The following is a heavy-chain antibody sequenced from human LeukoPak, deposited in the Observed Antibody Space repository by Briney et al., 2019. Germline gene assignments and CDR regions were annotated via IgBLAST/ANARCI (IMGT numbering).Heavy chain of an antibody. CDR1: GGSISSSNW. Sequence: SGTLSLTCAVSGGSISSSNWWSWVRQPPGKGLEWIGEIYHSGSTNYNPSLKSRVTMSVDKSKNQFSLKLSSVTAADTAVYYCAGGLLRDWFDPWGQGTLVTVSS. CDR2: IYHSGST. J-gene: IGHJ5*02. CDR3: AGGLLRDWFDP. V-gene: IGHV4-4*02. D-gene: IGHD3-10*01.